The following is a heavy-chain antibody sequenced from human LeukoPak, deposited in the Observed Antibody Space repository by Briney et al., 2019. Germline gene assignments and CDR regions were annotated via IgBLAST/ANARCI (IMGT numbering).Heavy chain of an antibody. V-gene: IGHV3-21*01. CDR3: ARDGGLTPDAFDI. J-gene: IGHJ3*02. CDR1: GFTFSSYS. Sequence: PGGSLRLSCAASGFTFSSYSMNWVRQAPGKGLEWVSSISSSSSYIYYADSVKGRFTISRDNAKNSLYLQMNSLRAEDTAVYYCARDGGLTPDAFDIWGQGTMVTVSS. D-gene: IGHD3-16*01. CDR2: ISSSSSYI.